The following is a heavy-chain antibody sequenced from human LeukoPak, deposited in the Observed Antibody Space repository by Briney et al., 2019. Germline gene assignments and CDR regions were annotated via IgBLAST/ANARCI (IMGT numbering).Heavy chain of an antibody. CDR3: ARAAKRITMVRDLDY. CDR2: IYTSGST. CDR1: GGSISSGSYY. V-gene: IGHV4-61*02. Sequence: SETLSLTCTVSGGSISSGSYYWSWIRQPAGKGLEWIGRIYTSGSTNYNPSLKSRVTISVETSKNQFSLNLTSVTAADTAVYYCARAAKRITMVRDLDYWGQGALVTVSS. J-gene: IGHJ4*02. D-gene: IGHD3-10*01.